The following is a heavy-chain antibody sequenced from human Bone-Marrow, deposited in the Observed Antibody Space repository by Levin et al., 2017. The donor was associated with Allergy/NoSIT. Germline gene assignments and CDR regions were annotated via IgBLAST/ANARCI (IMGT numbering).Heavy chain of an antibody. J-gene: IGHJ1*01. CDR1: GFTFSSYG. CDR2: ISYDGSNK. Sequence: GGSLRLSCAASGFTFSSYGMHWVRQAPGKGLEWVAVISYDGSNKYYADSVKGRFTISRDNSKNTLYLQMNSLRAEDTAVYYCAKDLPYRPRSSWYGVGYFQHWGQGTLVTVSS. V-gene: IGHV3-30*18. D-gene: IGHD6-13*01. CDR3: AKDLPYRPRSSWYGVGYFQH.